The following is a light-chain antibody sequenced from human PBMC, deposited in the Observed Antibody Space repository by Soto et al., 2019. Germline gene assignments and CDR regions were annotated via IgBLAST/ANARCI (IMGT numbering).Light chain of an antibody. Sequence: DIQMTQSPSTLSASVGDRVTITCRASQSISSWLAWYQQKPGKAPKLLIYKASTLESGVPSRFSGSGSGTEFTLTISSLQPDDFATYYCQQDNSWYTFGQGTKLEI. J-gene: IGKJ2*01. V-gene: IGKV1-5*03. CDR2: KAS. CDR1: QSISSW. CDR3: QQDNSWYT.